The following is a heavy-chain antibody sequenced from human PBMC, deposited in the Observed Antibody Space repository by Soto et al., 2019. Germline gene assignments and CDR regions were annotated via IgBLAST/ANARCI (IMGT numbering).Heavy chain of an antibody. CDR3: ARMSYFYDKWQFDL. V-gene: IGHV4-30-4*01. CDR2: VYYSGTT. CDR1: GASINNNDYY. Sequence: QLQESGPGLVKPSQTLSLTCTVSGASINNNDYYWSWIRQTPGKGLEWIGYVYYSGTTDYIPSLKSRLSMSIDKSQNQFTLKLNSVTAADTATYYCARMSYFYDKWQFDLWGRGTLVTVSS. D-gene: IGHD3-22*01. J-gene: IGHJ2*01.